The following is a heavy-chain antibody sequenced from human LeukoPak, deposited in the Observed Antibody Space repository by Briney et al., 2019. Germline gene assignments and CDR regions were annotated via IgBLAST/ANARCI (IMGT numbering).Heavy chain of an antibody. Sequence: GGSLRLSCAASGFTFSSYSMNWVRQAPGKGLEWVSSISSSSSYIYYADSVKGRFTISRDNAKNSLYLQMNSLRADDTAVYYCARTLTGYRTPFDAFDIWGQGTMVTVSS. D-gene: IGHD3-9*01. J-gene: IGHJ3*02. CDR1: GFTFSSYS. CDR3: ARTLTGYRTPFDAFDI. CDR2: ISSSSSYI. V-gene: IGHV3-21*04.